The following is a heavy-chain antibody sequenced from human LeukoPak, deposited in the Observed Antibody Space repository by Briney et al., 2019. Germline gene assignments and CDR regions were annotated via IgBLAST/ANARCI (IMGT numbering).Heavy chain of an antibody. CDR3: ARDRLEMAFDY. CDR2: ISSSSSYT. Sequence: PGGSLRLSCAASGFTFSDYYMSWIRQAPGKGLEWVSYISSSSSYTNYADSVKGRFTISRDNAKNSLYLQMNSLRAEDTAVYYCARDRLEMAFDYWGQGTLVTVSS. D-gene: IGHD5-24*01. CDR1: GFTFSDYY. V-gene: IGHV3-11*05. J-gene: IGHJ4*02.